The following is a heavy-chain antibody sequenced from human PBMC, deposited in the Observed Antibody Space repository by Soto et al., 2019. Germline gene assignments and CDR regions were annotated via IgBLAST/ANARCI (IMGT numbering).Heavy chain of an antibody. Sequence: GGSLRLSCAASGFTFSYHTMSGVRQGPGKGLEWLSAISGSGGTTYYADSVKGRFTISRDNSRNTLDLQMNSLRAEDTAVYYCAKDGYYGSGRGANWPDPWGEGTLVTVSS. CDR2: ISGSGGTT. D-gene: IGHD3-10*01. J-gene: IGHJ5*02. CDR3: AKDGYYGSGRGANWPDP. CDR1: GFTFSYHT. V-gene: IGHV3-23*01.